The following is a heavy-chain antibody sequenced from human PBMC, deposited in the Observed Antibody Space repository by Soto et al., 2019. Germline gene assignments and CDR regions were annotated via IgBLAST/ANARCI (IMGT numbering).Heavy chain of an antibody. CDR2: IGTAGDT. D-gene: IGHD6-19*01. CDR3: AREAVAGPAGYMDV. V-gene: IGHV3-13*01. Sequence: EVQLVESGGGLVQPGGSLRLSCAASGFTFSSYDMHWVRQATGKGLEWVSAIGTAGDTYYPGSVKGRFTTARENAKNSLYLQMNSLRAGDTAVYYCAREAVAGPAGYMDVWGKGTTVTVSS. CDR1: GFTFSSYD. J-gene: IGHJ6*03.